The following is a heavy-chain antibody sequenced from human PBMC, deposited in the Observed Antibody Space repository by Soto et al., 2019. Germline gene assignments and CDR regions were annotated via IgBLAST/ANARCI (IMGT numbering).Heavy chain of an antibody. CDR2: ISYDGSNK. V-gene: IGHV3-30*03. J-gene: IGHJ4*02. D-gene: IGHD6-19*01. CDR3: AIYSSGWYPLDY. Sequence: GGSLRLSCAASGFTFSTYGMHWVRQAPGKGLEWVAVISYDGSNKYYADSVKGRFTISRDNSKNTLYLQMNSLRAEDTAVYYCAIYSSGWYPLDYWGQGTLVTVSS. CDR1: GFTFSTYG.